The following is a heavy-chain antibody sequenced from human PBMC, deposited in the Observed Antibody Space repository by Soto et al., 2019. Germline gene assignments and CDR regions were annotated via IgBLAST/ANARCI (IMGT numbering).Heavy chain of an antibody. CDR1: GGTFSSYT. CDR2: IIPIFDTA. CDR3: ARNGTLTGYSYGMDV. V-gene: IGHV1-69*01. J-gene: IGHJ6*02. D-gene: IGHD1-1*01. Sequence: QVQLVQSGAEVKKPGSSVKVSCKASGGTFSSYTINWVRQAPGQGPEWMGGIIPIFDTANYAQKFQGRVTITADESTSTSYMEVSSLRSEETAVYYCARNGTLTGYSYGMDVWGQGTTVTVSS.